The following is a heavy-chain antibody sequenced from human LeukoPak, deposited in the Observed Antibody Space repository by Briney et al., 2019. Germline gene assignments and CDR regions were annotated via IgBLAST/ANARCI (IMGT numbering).Heavy chain of an antibody. Sequence: SVKVSCKASGGTFSSYAISWVRQAPGQGLEWMGGIIPIFGTANYAQKFQGRVTITADESTSTAYMELSRLTSDDTAVYYCAREGSTVNFQHWGQGTLVTVSS. D-gene: IGHD1-26*01. CDR2: IIPIFGTA. CDR1: GGTFSSYA. J-gene: IGHJ1*01. V-gene: IGHV1-69*13. CDR3: AREGSTVNFQH.